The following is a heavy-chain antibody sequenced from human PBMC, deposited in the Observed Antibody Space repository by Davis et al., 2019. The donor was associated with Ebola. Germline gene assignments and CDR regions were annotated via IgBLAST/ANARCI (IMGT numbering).Heavy chain of an antibody. CDR2: IWFNGKNE. V-gene: IGHV3-33*01. D-gene: IGHD3-16*01. Sequence: PGGSLRLSCAASGFTFSSYGMHWVRQAPGKGLEWVAFIWFNGKNEFYSDSVKGRFTISRDNSKDTLYLQINSLRVEDTALYYCARDSQFQFGDVGPNSFDYWGQGTLVTVAS. CDR3: ARDSQFQFGDVGPNSFDY. J-gene: IGHJ4*02. CDR1: GFTFSSYG.